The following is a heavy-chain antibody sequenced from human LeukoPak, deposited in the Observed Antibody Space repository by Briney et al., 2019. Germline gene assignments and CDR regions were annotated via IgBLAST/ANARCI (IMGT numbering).Heavy chain of an antibody. D-gene: IGHD2-15*01. CDR3: ARERTLTSCYDY. J-gene: IGHJ4*02. CDR1: GYTFTGYY. Sequence: ASVKVSCKASGYTFTGYYMHWVRQAPGQGLEWMGWINPNSGGTNYAQKFQGRVTMTRDASISTAYMELSRLRSDDTAVYYCARERTLTSCYDYWGQGTLVTVSS. CDR2: INPNSGGT. V-gene: IGHV1-2*02.